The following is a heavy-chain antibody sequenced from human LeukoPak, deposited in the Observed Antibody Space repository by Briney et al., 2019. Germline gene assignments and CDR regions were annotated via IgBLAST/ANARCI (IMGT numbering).Heavy chain of an antibody. Sequence: GRSLRLSCAASGFTFSAHNMNWVRQAPGKGLEWVGSISGTINQIDYADSVKGRFTISRDNSKNTLYLQMNSLRAEDTAVYYCAKELYNWNDVWFDPWGQGTLVTVSS. CDR3: AKELYNWNDVWFDP. J-gene: IGHJ5*02. CDR1: GFTFSAHN. V-gene: IGHV3-21*01. CDR2: ISGTINQI. D-gene: IGHD1-20*01.